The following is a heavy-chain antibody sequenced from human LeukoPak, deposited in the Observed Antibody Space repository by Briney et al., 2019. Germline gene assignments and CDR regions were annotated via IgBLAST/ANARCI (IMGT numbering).Heavy chain of an antibody. J-gene: IGHJ4*02. CDR1: GFTASSNY. D-gene: IGHD1-20*01. V-gene: IGHV3-23*01. Sequence: PGGSLRLSCAASGFTASSNYMSWVRQAPGKGLEWVSGISGGGDGTNYADSVKGRFTISRDNSKNMLYLQMNSLRAEDTAVYHCAKEVAVTGEPYFDYWGQGTLVTVSS. CDR2: ISGGGDGT. CDR3: AKEVAVTGEPYFDY.